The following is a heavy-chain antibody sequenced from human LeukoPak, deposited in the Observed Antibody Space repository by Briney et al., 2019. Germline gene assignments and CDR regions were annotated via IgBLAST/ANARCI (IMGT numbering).Heavy chain of an antibody. CDR3: AKDIDYGSGTFGAFDY. D-gene: IGHD3-10*01. Sequence: GGSLRLSCAASGFNFDEYAMHWVRQVPGKGLEWVARISWTGDKEEYAASVKGRFTISRDNAKKSLYLQMNSLRLEDTAFYFCAKDIDYGSGTFGAFDYWGQGTLVTVSS. V-gene: IGHV3-9*01. J-gene: IGHJ4*02. CDR2: ISWTGDKE. CDR1: GFNFDEYA.